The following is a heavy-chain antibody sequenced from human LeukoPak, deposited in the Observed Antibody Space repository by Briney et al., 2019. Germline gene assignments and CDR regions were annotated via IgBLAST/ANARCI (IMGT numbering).Heavy chain of an antibody. D-gene: IGHD1-1*01. CDR2: IYSGGST. J-gene: IGHJ6*02. CDR3: AREPDRTEGGMDV. Sequence: GGSLRLSCAASGFTVSSNHMSWVRQAPGKGLEWVSVIYSGGSTYYADSVKGRFTISRDNSKNTLYLQMNSLGAEDTAVYYCAREPDRTEGGMDVWGQGTTVTVSS. CDR1: GFTVSSNH. V-gene: IGHV3-53*01.